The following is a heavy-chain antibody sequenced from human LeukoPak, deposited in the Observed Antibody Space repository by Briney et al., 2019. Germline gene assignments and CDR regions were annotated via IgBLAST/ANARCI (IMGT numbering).Heavy chain of an antibody. Sequence: SQTLSLTCTVSGGSISSGDYYWSWIRQPPGKGLEWIGYIYYSGSTYYNPSRKSRVTMSVDASKNQFSLKMSSVTAADTAVYYCASNYGSGSYHYFDYWGQGTLVTVSS. CDR2: IYYSGST. CDR1: GGSISSGDYY. V-gene: IGHV4-30-4*01. CDR3: ASNYGSGSYHYFDY. D-gene: IGHD3-10*01. J-gene: IGHJ4*02.